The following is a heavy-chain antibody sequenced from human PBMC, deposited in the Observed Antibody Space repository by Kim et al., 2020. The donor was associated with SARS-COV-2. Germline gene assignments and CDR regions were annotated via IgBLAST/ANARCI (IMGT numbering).Heavy chain of an antibody. CDR3: AREVRITMISGWFDP. D-gene: IGHD3-22*01. CDR1: GGSISSSSYY. V-gene: IGHV4-39*01. CDR2: IYYSGST. J-gene: IGHJ5*02. Sequence: SETLSLTCTVSGGSISSSSYYWGWIRQPPGKGLEWIGSIYYSGSTYYNPSLKSRVTISVDTSKNQFSLKLSSVTAADTAVYYCAREVRITMISGWFDPWGQGTLVTVSP.